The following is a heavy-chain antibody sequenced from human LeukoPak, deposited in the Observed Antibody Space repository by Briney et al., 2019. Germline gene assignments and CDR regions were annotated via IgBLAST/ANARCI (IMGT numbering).Heavy chain of an antibody. J-gene: IGHJ4*02. CDR1: GFTFSNAW. V-gene: IGHV3-15*01. CDR2: IKSKTDGGTT. D-gene: IGHD3-3*01. Sequence: GGSLRLSCAASGFTFSNAWMSWVRQAPGKGLEWVGRIKSKTDGGTTDYAAPVKGRFTISRDDSKNTLYLQMNSLKTEDTAVYYCTTGDVLRFLEWSLDYWGQGTLVTVSS. CDR3: TTGDVLRFLEWSLDY.